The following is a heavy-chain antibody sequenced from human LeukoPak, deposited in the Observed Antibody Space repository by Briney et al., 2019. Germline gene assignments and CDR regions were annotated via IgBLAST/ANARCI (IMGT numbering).Heavy chain of an antibody. CDR1: GFTFGSNW. J-gene: IGHJ4*02. CDR2: IKADGSEE. CDR3: ARNTLSAAGDY. V-gene: IGHV3-7*01. D-gene: IGHD6-13*01. Sequence: GGSLRLSCAASGFTFGSNWMTWVRQAPGRGLEWVANIKADGSEESYADSVKGRFTISRDNAKNLVFLQMNSLRTEDTAAYYCARNTLSAAGDYWGQGTLVSVSS.